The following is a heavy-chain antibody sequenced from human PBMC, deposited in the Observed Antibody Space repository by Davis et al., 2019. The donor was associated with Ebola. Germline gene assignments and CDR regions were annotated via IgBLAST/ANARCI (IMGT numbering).Heavy chain of an antibody. CDR2: IYPADSDT. Sequence: GGSLRLSCKGSGYSFTSYWIGWVRQMPGEGLEWMGIIYPADSDTRYSPSFQGQVTISAEKSISTAYLQWSSLKASDTAMYYCARSPGYSSNRGYYFDYWGQGTLVTVSS. J-gene: IGHJ4*02. CDR3: ARSPGYSSNRGYYFDY. V-gene: IGHV5-51*01. CDR1: GYSFTSYW. D-gene: IGHD6-13*01.